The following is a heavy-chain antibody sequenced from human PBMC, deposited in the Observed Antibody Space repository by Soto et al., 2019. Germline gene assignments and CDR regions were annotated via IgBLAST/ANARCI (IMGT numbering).Heavy chain of an antibody. CDR1: GGSIISPNYY. V-gene: IGHV4-39*02. CDR2: LYNSDSANLKT. D-gene: IGHD3-3*01. J-gene: IGHJ6*02. Sequence: QVQVQESGPGPVKPSETLSLTCTVSGGSIISPNYYWGWIRQPPGKGQEWLGSLYNSDSANLKTNFNPSLTGRVSLSADTSKNLLSLNLTSATAAATAVYYCARHGARLLAFPHNYYGVDVGCQGSAVIVSS. CDR3: ARHGARLLAFPHNYYGVDV.